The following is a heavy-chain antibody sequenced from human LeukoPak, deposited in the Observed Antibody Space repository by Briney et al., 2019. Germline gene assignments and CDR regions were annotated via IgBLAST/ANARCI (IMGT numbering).Heavy chain of an antibody. CDR1: GFSFSTYW. V-gene: IGHV3-7*01. CDR2: IKQDGSEK. J-gene: IGHJ4*02. CDR3: ARDFYGYNWVYYFDY. Sequence: GGSLRLSCAASGFSFSTYWMSWVRQAPGKGLEWVANIKQDGSEKYYVDSVKGRSTISRDNAKNSLYLQMNSLRAEDTAVYYCARDFYGYNWVYYFDYWGQGTLVTVSS. D-gene: IGHD5-24*01.